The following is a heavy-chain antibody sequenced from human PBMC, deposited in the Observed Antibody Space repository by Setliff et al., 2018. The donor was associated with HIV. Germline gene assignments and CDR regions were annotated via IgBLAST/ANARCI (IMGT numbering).Heavy chain of an antibody. CDR1: GGTFSSYA. Sequence: SVKVSCKASGGTFSSYAISWVRQAPGQGLEWMGGIIPILGIANYAQKFQGRVTMTRNTSISTAYMELSSLRSEDTAVYYCARVTLGYHRGMDVWGQGTTVTVSS. V-gene: IGHV1-69*10. CDR3: ARVTLGYHRGMDV. J-gene: IGHJ6*02. D-gene: IGHD5-18*01. CDR2: IIPILGIA.